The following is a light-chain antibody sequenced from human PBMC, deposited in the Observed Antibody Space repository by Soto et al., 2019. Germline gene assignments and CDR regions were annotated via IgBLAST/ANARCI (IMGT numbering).Light chain of an antibody. CDR2: GAS. V-gene: IGKV3D-15*01. CDR3: LQDYNLPPT. J-gene: IGKJ1*01. Sequence: IVMTQSPATLSLSPGERATLSCRASQSVSSNLAWYKQKPGQAPRLLIYGASTRATGIPARFSGSGSGTDFTLTISSLKSEDFAVYYCLQDYNLPPTFGLGTKVDIK. CDR1: QSVSSN.